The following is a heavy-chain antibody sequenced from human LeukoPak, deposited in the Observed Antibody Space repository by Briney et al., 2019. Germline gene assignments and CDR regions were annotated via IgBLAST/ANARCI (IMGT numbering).Heavy chain of an antibody. CDR2: ISAYNGNT. J-gene: IGHJ3*02. CDR3: ARVGSSSSRIHDAFDI. Sequence: ASVKVSCKASGYTFTSYGISWVRQAPGQGLEWMEWISAYNGNTNYAQKLQGRVTMTTDTSTSTVYMELRSLRSDDTAVYYCARVGSSSSRIHDAFDIWGQGTMVTVSS. D-gene: IGHD6-6*01. V-gene: IGHV1-18*01. CDR1: GYTFTSYG.